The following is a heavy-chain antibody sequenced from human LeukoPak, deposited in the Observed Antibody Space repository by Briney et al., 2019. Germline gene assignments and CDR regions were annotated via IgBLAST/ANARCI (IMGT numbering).Heavy chain of an antibody. D-gene: IGHD6-19*01. V-gene: IGHV3-30-3*01. CDR1: RFTFSSYA. Sequence: GSLRLSCAASRFTFSSYAMNWGGQAAGKGLEWVAVISYDGSNKSYADSVKGRLTIYRDNSKNTLYLQMNSRRVEDTAVYFCAKGGWLENWGQGTLVTVSS. J-gene: IGHJ4*02. CDR3: AKGGWLEN. CDR2: ISYDGSNK.